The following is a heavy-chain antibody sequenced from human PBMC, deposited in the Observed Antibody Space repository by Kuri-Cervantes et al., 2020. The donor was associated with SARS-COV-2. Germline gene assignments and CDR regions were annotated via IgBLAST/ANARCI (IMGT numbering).Heavy chain of an antibody. CDR1: GGSFSGYY. V-gene: IGHV4-34*01. CDR2: INHSGST. CDR3: ARVRGSHYCYYYMDV. D-gene: IGHD6-13*01. J-gene: IGHJ6*03. Sequence: SQTLSLTCAVYGGSFSGYYWSWIRQPPGKGLEWIGEINHSGSTNYNPSLKSRVTISVDTSKNQFSLKLSSVTAADTAVYYCARVRGSHYCYYYMDVWGKGTMVTVSS.